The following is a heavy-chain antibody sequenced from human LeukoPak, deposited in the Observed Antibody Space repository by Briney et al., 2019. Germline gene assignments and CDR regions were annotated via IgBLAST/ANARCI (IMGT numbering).Heavy chain of an antibody. CDR3: ARPHPRTVFGVFSYYYGMDV. CDR2: ISGSGDYT. D-gene: IGHD3-3*01. V-gene: IGHV3-23*01. CDR1: GFTFSGYA. J-gene: IGHJ6*02. Sequence: GGSRRLSCAVSGFTFSGYAMSWVRQAPGKGLEWVSTISGSGDYTYYADSVKGRFSISRDNSKNTLHLQMNSLRAEDTAVYYCARPHPRTVFGVFSYYYGMDVWGQGTTVTVSS.